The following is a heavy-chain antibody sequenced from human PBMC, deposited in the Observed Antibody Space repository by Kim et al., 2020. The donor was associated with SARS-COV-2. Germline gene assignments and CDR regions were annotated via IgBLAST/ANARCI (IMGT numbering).Heavy chain of an antibody. V-gene: IGHV3-48*03. J-gene: IGHJ6*02. CDR1: GFTFSSYE. CDR2: ISSSGSTI. CDR3: ARAWIVTGYYKGYYYYYGMDV. D-gene: IGHD3-9*01. Sequence: GGSLRLSCAASGFTFSSYEMNWVRQAPGKGLEWVSYISSSGSTIYYADSVKGRFTISRDNAKNSLYLQMNSLRAEDTAVYYCARAWIVTGYYKGYYYYYGMDVWGQGTTVTVSS.